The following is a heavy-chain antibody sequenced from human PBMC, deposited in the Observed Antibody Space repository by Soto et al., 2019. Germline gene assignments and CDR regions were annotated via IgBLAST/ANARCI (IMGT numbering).Heavy chain of an antibody. J-gene: IGHJ4*02. V-gene: IGHV3-53*01. CDR2: IYAGSIT. Sequence: EVQLVESGGGLIQPGGSLRLSCAVSGITVRSYYMSWVRQAAGKGLEWVSVIYAGSITYYADSVKGRFTIYRDNSKNTLNLEMNSLRVEDTAVYYSGTIFDYWGQGTLVTVSS. D-gene: IGHD2-21*01. CDR3: GTIFDY. CDR1: GITVRSYY.